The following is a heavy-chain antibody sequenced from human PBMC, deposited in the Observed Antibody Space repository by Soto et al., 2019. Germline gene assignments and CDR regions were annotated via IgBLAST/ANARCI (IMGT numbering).Heavy chain of an antibody. J-gene: IGHJ4*02. D-gene: IGHD1-1*01. CDR2: ISAHNGNT. Sequence: QVHLVQSGAEVKKPGASVKVSCKGSGYGFTTYGITWVRQAPGQGLEWMAWISAHNGNTNYAQKLQGRVTVTRDTSTSTAYMELRSLRSDDTAVYYCARVRYGDYWGQGALVTVSS. CDR1: GYGFTTYG. CDR3: ARVRYGDY. V-gene: IGHV1-18*01.